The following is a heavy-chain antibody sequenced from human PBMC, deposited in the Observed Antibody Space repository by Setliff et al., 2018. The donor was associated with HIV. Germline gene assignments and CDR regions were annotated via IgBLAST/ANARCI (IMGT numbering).Heavy chain of an antibody. J-gene: IGHJ4*02. V-gene: IGHV3-30*04. CDR2: ISYDGSKK. D-gene: IGHD3-22*01. CDR3: ARDFSTYYPIDS. CDR1: GFTFSRYG. Sequence: PGGSLRLSCAASGFTFSRYGMHWVRQAPGKGLEWVAFISYDGSKKYDADFVKGRFTISRDNSKNTLYLQMNSLRTDDTAVYFCARDFSTYYPIDSWGQGTQVTVSS.